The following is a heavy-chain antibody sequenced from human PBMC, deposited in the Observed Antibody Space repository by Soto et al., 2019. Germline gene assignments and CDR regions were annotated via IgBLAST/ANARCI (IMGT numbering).Heavy chain of an antibody. CDR3: AVISYDGSNKYYADSVKGRFTISRDNSKNTLYLQMNSLRAEDTAVYYCAKEAELDSSSWLDY. Sequence: GKGLEWVAVISYDGSNKYYADSVKGRFTISRDNSKNTLYLQMNSLRAEDTAVYYCAKEAELDSSSWLDYWGQGTLVTVSS. J-gene: IGHJ4*02. D-gene: IGHD6-13*01. V-gene: IGHV3-30*18.